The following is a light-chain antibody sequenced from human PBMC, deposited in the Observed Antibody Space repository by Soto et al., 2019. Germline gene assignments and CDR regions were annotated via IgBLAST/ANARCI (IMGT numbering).Light chain of an antibody. Sequence: QSVLTQPPSASGTPGQRVTISCSGSSSNIGSNYVYWYQQLPGTAPKLLIYRNNTRPSGVPDRFSGSKSGTSASLAISGRRSEDEADDYCAAWDDSLSGRVFGGGTQLTVL. CDR1: SSNIGSNY. V-gene: IGLV1-47*01. CDR2: RNN. J-gene: IGLJ7*01. CDR3: AAWDDSLSGRV.